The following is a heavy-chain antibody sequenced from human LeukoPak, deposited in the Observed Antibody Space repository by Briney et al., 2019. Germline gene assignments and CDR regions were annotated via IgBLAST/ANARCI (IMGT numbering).Heavy chain of an antibody. D-gene: IGHD6-13*01. CDR3: VRDSSKWYYDF. CDR2: IKSDGSAT. V-gene: IGHV3-74*01. J-gene: IGHJ4*02. Sequence: GESLRLSCAASGFTFSSYWIHWVRQAPGKGLVWVSHIKSDGSATGYADSVKGRFTISRDNAKNTVYLQMNSLRDEDTAVYYCVRDSSKWYYDFWGQGSLVTVSS. CDR1: GFTFSSYW.